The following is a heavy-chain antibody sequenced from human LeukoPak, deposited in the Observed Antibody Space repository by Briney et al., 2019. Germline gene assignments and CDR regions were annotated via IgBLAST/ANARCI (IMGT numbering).Heavy chain of an antibody. J-gene: IGHJ5*02. CDR1: GGSISSYY. V-gene: IGHV4-59*01. CDR2: IYYSGST. D-gene: IGHD2-2*01. CDR3: ARVDSTSLFWFDP. Sequence: PSETLSLTCTVSGGSISSYYWSWIRQPPGKGLEWIGYIYYSGSTNYNPSLKSRVTISVDTSKNQFSLKLSSVTAADTAVYYCARVDSTSLFWFDPWAREPWSPSPQ.